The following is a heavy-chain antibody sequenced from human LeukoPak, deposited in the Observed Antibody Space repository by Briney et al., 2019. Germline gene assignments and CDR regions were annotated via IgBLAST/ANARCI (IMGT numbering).Heavy chain of an antibody. V-gene: IGHV4-39*01. CDR3: TRHDDSGRPSQPQGFDI. CDR2: VHNSGTT. CDR1: GGSISSSSTY. J-gene: IGHJ3*02. D-gene: IGHD4-17*01. Sequence: PSETLSLTCTVSGGSISSSSTYWDWIRQPPGKGLEWIGSVHNSGTTYYTPSLKSRVAISVDGSNNQLSLRLSSVTAADSAVYYCTRHDDSGRPSQPQGFDIWGQGTMVTVSS.